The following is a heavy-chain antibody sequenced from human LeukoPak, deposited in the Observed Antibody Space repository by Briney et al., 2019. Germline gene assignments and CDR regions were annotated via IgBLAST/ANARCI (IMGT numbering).Heavy chain of an antibody. CDR2: INHSGST. CDR1: GGSFSGYY. V-gene: IGHV4-34*01. D-gene: IGHD5-18*01. J-gene: IGHJ4*02. CDR3: ARVGYTYGQGGYFDY. Sequence: SETLSLTCAVYGGSFSGYYWSWIRQPPGKGLEWIGEINHSGSTNYNPSLKSRVTISVDTSKDQFSLKLSSVTAADTAVYYCARVGYTYGQGGYFDYWGQGTLVTVSS.